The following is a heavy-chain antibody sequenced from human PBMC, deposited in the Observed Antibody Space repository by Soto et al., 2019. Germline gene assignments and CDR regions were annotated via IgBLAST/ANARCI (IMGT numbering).Heavy chain of an antibody. CDR2: ISAYNGNT. V-gene: IGHV1-18*04. CDR3: ARDSEGGGYYYYYYGMDV. Sequence: ASVKVSCKASGYTFNSYGISWVRQAPGLGLEWMGWISAYNGNTNYVQKFQGRVTMTTEKSTSTAYMELRSLRSDDTAVYYCARDSEGGGYYYYYYGMDVWGQGTTVTVSS. CDR1: GYTFNSYG. D-gene: IGHD2-15*01. J-gene: IGHJ6*02.